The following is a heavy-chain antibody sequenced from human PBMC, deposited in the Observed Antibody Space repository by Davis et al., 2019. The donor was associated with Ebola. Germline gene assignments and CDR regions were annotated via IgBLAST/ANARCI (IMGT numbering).Heavy chain of an antibody. V-gene: IGHV3-21*01. D-gene: IGHD6-6*01. J-gene: IGHJ4*02. CDR1: GFTFSSYS. Sequence: PGGSLRLSCAASGFTFSSYSMNWVRQAPGKGLEWVSSISSSSSSIYYADSVKGRFTISRDNAKNSLYLQMSSLRAEDTAVYYCARDLSIAARPVFDSWGQGTLVTVSS. CDR2: ISSSSSSI. CDR3: ARDLSIAARPVFDS.